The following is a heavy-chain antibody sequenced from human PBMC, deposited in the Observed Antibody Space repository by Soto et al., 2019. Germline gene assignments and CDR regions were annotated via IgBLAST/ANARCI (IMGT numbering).Heavy chain of an antibody. J-gene: IGHJ6*02. D-gene: IGHD6-13*01. V-gene: IGHV1-8*01. CDR1: GYTFTSYD. CDR3: ARGYSSSWYEYYYYGMDV. Sequence: ASVKVSCKASGYTFTSYDINWVRQATGQGLEWMGWMNPNSGNTGYAQKFQGRVTMTRNTSISTAYMELSSLRSEDTAVYHCARGYSSSWYEYYYYGMDVWGQGTTVTVSS. CDR2: MNPNSGNT.